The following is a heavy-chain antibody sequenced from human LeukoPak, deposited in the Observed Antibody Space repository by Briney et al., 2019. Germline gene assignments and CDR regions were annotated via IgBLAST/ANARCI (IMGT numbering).Heavy chain of an antibody. D-gene: IGHD3-3*01. CDR2: IHSGGST. J-gene: IGHJ6*03. Sequence: SETLSLTCSVSGGTINGYYWSWIRQPPGKGLEWIAYIHSGGSTMFDPYLKSRVTISVDTSKNQVSLKLNSVTAADTAVYYCARHGVDVTTIPDYSYYYMDVWGKGTTVTVS. CDR3: ARHGVDVTTIPDYSYYYMDV. CDR1: GGTINGYY. V-gene: IGHV4-4*09.